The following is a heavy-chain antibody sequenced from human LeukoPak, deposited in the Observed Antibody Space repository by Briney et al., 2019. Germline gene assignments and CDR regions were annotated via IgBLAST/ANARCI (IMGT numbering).Heavy chain of an antibody. CDR3: ARGSRLRLYNWFDP. V-gene: IGHV4-39*01. D-gene: IGHD5-12*01. CDR1: GGSIGSNNYY. CDR2: IYYSGYT. J-gene: IGHJ5*02. Sequence: PSETLSLTCTVSGGSIGSNNYYWGWIRQPPGKGLEWIGSIYYSGYTYYNPSLKSRVTISVDTSKNQFSLKLSSVTAADTAVYYCARGSRLRLYNWFDPWGQGTLVTVSS.